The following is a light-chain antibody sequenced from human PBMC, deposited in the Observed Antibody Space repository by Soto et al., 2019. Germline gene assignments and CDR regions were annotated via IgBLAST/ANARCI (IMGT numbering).Light chain of an antibody. Sequence: GDGVTITCRASQSISTWLAWYQQKPGKAPKLLIYDASSLESGVPSRFSGSGSGTDFTLTISCLQSEDFATYYCQQYYSYPTFXQGTKVDIK. CDR1: QSISTW. CDR3: QQYYSYPT. V-gene: IGKV1-5*01. J-gene: IGKJ1*01. CDR2: DAS.